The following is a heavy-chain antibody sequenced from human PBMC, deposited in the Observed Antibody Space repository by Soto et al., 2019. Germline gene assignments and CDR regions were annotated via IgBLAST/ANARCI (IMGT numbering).Heavy chain of an antibody. CDR2: INPNSGGT. Sequence: ASVKVSCKASGYTFTGYYMHXVRQAPGQGLEWMGWINPNSGGTNYAQKFQGWVTMTRDTSISTAYMELSRLRSDDTAAYYCARADDYYYYMDVWGKGTTVTVSS. CDR3: ARADDYYYYMDV. CDR1: GYTFTGYY. V-gene: IGHV1-2*04. J-gene: IGHJ6*03.